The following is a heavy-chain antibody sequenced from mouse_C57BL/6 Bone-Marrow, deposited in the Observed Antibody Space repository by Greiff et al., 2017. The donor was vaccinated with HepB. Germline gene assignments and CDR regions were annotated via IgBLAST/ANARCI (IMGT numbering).Heavy chain of an antibody. V-gene: IGHV5-4*03. Sequence: EVKVEESGGGLVKPGGSLKLSCAASGFTFSSYAMSWVRQTPEKRLEWVATISDGGSYTYYPDNVKGRFTISRDNAKNNLYLQMSHLKSEDTAMYYCASYDGYYPSFAYWGQGTLVTVSA. D-gene: IGHD2-3*01. CDR2: ISDGGSYT. CDR3: ASYDGYYPSFAY. J-gene: IGHJ3*01. CDR1: GFTFSSYA.